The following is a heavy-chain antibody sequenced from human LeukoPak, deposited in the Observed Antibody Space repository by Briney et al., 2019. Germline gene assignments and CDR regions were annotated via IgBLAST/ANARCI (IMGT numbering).Heavy chain of an antibody. CDR1: GGTFISYA. CDR2: IIPIFGTA. CDR3: ASAIAVAPSDWYFDL. V-gene: IGHV1-69*01. D-gene: IGHD6-19*01. J-gene: IGHJ2*01. Sequence: ASVKVSCKASGGTFISYAISWVRQAPRQGLEWMGGIIPIFGTANYAQKFQGRVTITADESTSTAYMELSSLRSEDTAVYYCASAIAVAPSDWYFDLWGRGTLVTVSS.